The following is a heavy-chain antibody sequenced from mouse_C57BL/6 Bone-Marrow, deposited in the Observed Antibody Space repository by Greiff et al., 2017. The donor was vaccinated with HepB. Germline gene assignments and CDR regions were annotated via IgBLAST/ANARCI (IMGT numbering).Heavy chain of an antibody. CDR1: GYTFTGYW. D-gene: IGHD1-1*01. CDR2: ILPGSGST. V-gene: IGHV1-9*01. J-gene: IGHJ1*03. Sequence: VQLQQSGAELMKPGASVKLSCKATGYTFTGYWIEWVKQRPGHGLEWIGEILPGSGSTNYNEKFKGKATFTADTSSNTAYMQLSSLTTEDSAIYYCARFPVYYGSSYWYFDVWGTGTTVTVSS. CDR3: ARFPVYYGSSYWYFDV.